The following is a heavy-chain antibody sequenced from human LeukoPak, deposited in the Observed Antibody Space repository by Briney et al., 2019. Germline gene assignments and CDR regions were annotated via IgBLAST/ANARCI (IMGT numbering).Heavy chain of an antibody. D-gene: IGHD1-26*01. CDR1: GGSISNSNW. CDR3: VRRTSGSYSDY. CDR2: IYHSGST. V-gene: IGHV4-4*02. J-gene: IGHJ4*02. Sequence: PSETLSLTCAVSGGSISNSNWWNWVRQPPGKGLEWIGEIYHSGSTNYNPSLRSRVTISVDRSKNQFALKLNSVTAADTAVYYCVRRTSGSYSDYWGQGTLVTVHS.